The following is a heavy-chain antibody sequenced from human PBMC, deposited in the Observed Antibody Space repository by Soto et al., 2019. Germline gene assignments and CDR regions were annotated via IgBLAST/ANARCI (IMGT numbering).Heavy chain of an antibody. Sequence: SMKVSCKASGGTFSSYAISWVRQAPGQGLEWMGGIIPIFGTANYAQKFQGRVTITADESTSTAYMELSSLRSEDTAVYYCARDRKGGYSSGWYNVYNSAPLAFAYWGQGTLVTVSS. CDR3: ARDRKGGYSSGWYNVYNSAPLAFAY. J-gene: IGHJ4*02. D-gene: IGHD6-19*01. CDR2: IIPIFGTA. V-gene: IGHV1-69*13. CDR1: GGTFSSYA.